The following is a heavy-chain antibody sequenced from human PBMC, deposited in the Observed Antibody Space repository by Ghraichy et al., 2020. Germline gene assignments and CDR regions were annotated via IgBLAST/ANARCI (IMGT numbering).Heavy chain of an antibody. V-gene: IGHV3-48*02. J-gene: IGHJ3*02. Sequence: GESLNISCAASGFTFSSYSMNWVRQAPGKGLEWVSYISSSSSTIYYADSVKGRFTISRDNAKNSLYLQMNSLRDEDTAVYYCARELSNALDIWGQGTMVTVSS. CDR2: ISSSSSTI. CDR1: GFTFSSYS. D-gene: IGHD3-16*02. CDR3: ARELSNALDI.